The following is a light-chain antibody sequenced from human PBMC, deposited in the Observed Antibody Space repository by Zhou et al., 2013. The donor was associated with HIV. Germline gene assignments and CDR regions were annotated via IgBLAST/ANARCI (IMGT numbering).Light chain of an antibody. Sequence: DIVMTQTPLSLPVTPGEPASISCRSSQSLLHSSGYNSLDWYLQKPGQSPQLLIYLGSNRASGVPDRFSGSGSGTDFTLKISRMEAEDVGVYYCMQGLQTPPMYTFGQGTKLEIK. CDR2: LGS. CDR1: QSLLHSSGYNS. CDR3: MQGLQTPPMYT. V-gene: IGKV2-28*01. J-gene: IGKJ2*01.